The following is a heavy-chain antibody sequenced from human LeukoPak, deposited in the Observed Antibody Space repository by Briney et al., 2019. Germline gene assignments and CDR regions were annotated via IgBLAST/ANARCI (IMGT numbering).Heavy chain of an antibody. J-gene: IGHJ4*02. CDR1: GFTISTNY. V-gene: IGHV3-53*01. CDR3: AKASMVRGVIERLYFDY. D-gene: IGHD3-10*01. Sequence: GGSLRLSCAASGFTISTNYMSWVRQAPGKGLEWVSVMYTGGSTYYADSVKGRFTISRDNSKNTLYLQMNSLRAEDTALYYCAKASMVRGVIERLYFDYWGQGTLVTVSS. CDR2: MYTGGST.